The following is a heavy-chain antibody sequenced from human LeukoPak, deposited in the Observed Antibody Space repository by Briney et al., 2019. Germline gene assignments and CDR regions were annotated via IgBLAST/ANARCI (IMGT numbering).Heavy chain of an antibody. CDR2: INPNSGGT. J-gene: IGHJ4*02. CDR3: ARDPPEELELRPGSDY. CDR1: GYTFIAYY. V-gene: IGHV1-2*02. D-gene: IGHD1-7*01. Sequence: GASVKVSCKASGYTFIAYYIYWVRQAPGQGLEWMGWINPNSGGTNYAQKFQGRVTMSRDTSISTAYMELSRLRSDDTAVYYCARDPPEELELRPGSDYWGQGTLVTVSS.